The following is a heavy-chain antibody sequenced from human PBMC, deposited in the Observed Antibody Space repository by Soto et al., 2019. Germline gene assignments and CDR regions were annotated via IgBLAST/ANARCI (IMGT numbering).Heavy chain of an antibody. Sequence: PGGSLRLSYAASGFSFSTSAMTWVRQAPGKGLEWVSGIGDTSGRTYYADAMKGRFTISRDNSKNMLWLQMSSLRAEDTAVYYCVKDTPYCSGGTCLSVWGQGTLVTVSS. CDR1: GFSFSTSA. J-gene: IGHJ4*02. CDR3: VKDTPYCSGGTCLSV. CDR2: IGDTSGRT. V-gene: IGHV3-23*01. D-gene: IGHD2-15*01.